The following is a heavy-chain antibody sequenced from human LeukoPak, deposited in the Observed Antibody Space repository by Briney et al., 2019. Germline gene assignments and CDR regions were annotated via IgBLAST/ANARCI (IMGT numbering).Heavy chain of an antibody. CDR3: AKDSSSGWYGSDY. V-gene: IGHV3-7*03. J-gene: IGHJ4*02. D-gene: IGHD6-19*01. CDR1: GFIFSRYW. CDR2: IKEDGSVK. Sequence: GGSLRLSCAASGFIFSRYWMTWVRQAPGKGLEFVANIKEDGSVKYYVDSVKGRFTISRDNAKNSLYLQMNSLRAEDTALYYCAKDSSSGWYGSDYWGQGTLVTVSS.